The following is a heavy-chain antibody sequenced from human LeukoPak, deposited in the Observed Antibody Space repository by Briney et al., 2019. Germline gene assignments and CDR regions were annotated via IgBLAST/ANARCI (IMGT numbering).Heavy chain of an antibody. CDR3: ASLHQDCSSTSCYDY. D-gene: IGHD2-2*01. V-gene: IGHV4-4*07. CDR2: IYTSRST. J-gene: IGHJ4*02. CDR1: GGSISSYY. Sequence: SESLSLTCTVSGGSISSYYWSWIRQPAGKGLEWIGRIYTSRSTNYNPSLKSRGTMSVDTAKNQFSLKLSSVTAADTAVYYCASLHQDCSSTSCYDYWGQGTLVTVSS.